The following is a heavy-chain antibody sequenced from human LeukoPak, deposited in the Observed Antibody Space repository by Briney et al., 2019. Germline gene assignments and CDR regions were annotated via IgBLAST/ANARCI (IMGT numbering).Heavy chain of an antibody. V-gene: IGHV4-59*08. J-gene: IGHJ4*02. CDR1: GGSISSYY. CDR3: ARYYGSGSGNFDY. D-gene: IGHD3-10*01. Sequence: PSETLSLTCTVSGGSISSYYWSWIRQPPGKGLEWIGYIYYSGSTNYNPSLKSRVTISVDTSKNQFSLKLSSVTAADTAVYYCARYYGSGSGNFDYWGQGTLVTVSS. CDR2: IYYSGST.